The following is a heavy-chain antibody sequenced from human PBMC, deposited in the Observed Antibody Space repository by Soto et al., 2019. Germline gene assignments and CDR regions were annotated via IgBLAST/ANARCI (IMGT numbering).Heavy chain of an antibody. V-gene: IGHV3-33*01. D-gene: IGHD4-4*01. J-gene: IGHJ6*03. CDR2: IWYDGSNK. Sequence: GESLKISCAASGFTFSSYGMHWVRQAPGKGLEWVVVIWYDGSNKYYADSVKGRFTISGDNSKNTLYLQMNSLRAEDTAVYYCARDSRLQTYYYYYYMDVWGKGTTVTVSS. CDR1: GFTFSSYG. CDR3: ARDSRLQTYYYYYYMDV.